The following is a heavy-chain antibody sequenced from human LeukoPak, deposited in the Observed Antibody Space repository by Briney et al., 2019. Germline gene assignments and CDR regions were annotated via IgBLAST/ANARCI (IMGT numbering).Heavy chain of an antibody. Sequence: SVKVSYKASGGTFSSYAISWVRQAPGQGLERMGGIIPIFGTANYAQKFQGRVTITADESTSTAYMELSSLRSEDTAVYYCARASRIAAANDYWGQGTLVTVSS. CDR3: ARASRIAAANDY. V-gene: IGHV1-69*01. CDR2: IIPIFGTA. J-gene: IGHJ4*02. CDR1: GGTFSSYA. D-gene: IGHD6-13*01.